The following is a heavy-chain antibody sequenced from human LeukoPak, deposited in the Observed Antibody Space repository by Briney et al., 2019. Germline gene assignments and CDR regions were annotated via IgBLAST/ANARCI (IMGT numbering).Heavy chain of an antibody. CDR1: VYPFCVYW. D-gene: IGHD6-19*01. V-gene: IGHV3-7*01. J-gene: IGHJ4*02. Sequence: GGSLRLSCASSVYPFCVYWLRGAPDTPRKGRGWVAKIKQDGSEKYYVDSVKGRFTISRDNAKNSLYLQMNSLRAEDTAVYYCARDRGGSGWYEFECWGQGTLVTVSS. CDR2: IKQDGSEK. CDR3: ARDRGGSGWYEFEC.